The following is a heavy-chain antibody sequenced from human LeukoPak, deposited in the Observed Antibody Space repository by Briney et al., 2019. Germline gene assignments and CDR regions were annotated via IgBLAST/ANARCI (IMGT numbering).Heavy chain of an antibody. Sequence: SVKVSCKASGGTFSSYAISWVRQAPGQGLEWMGGIIPIFGTANYAQKFQGRVTITTDESTSTAYMELSSLRSEDTAVYYCARDAGRDGYNWNYWGQGTLVTVST. CDR1: GGTFSSYA. J-gene: IGHJ4*02. CDR2: IIPIFGTA. V-gene: IGHV1-69*05. D-gene: IGHD5-24*01. CDR3: ARDAGRDGYNWNY.